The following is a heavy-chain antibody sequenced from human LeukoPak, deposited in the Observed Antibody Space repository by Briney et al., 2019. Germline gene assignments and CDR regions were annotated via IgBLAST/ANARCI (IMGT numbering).Heavy chain of an antibody. CDR1: GDSVSSNSAA. V-gene: IGHV6-1*01. CDR2: THYRSKWYN. Sequence: SQTLSLTCAISGDSVSSNSAAWNWIRQSPSRGLEWLGRTHYRSKWYNDYAVSVKSRITINPDTSKNQFSLQLNSVTPEDTAVYYCARSGMVRGVIIRDFDYWGQGTLVTVSS. D-gene: IGHD3-10*01. CDR3: ARSGMVRGVIIRDFDY. J-gene: IGHJ4*02.